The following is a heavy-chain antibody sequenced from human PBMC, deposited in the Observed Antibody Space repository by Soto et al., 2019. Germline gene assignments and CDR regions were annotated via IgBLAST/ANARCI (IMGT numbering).Heavy chain of an antibody. CDR2: ISCCGGSA. V-gene: IGHV3-23*01. J-gene: IGHJ4*02. CDR1: GFNFKKFA. CDR3: AKADGQQWLIPHLDN. Sequence: GGSLRLSCVASGFNFKKFAMAWVRQAAGEGLEWVSGISCCGGSASYADSVKGRFSIARDDSKNTVSLQLNSLRVEDTAQYYCAKADGQQWLIPHLDNWGQGTLVTVSS. D-gene: IGHD6-19*01.